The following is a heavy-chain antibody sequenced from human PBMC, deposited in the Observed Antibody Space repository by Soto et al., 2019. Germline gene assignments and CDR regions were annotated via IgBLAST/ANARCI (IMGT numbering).Heavy chain of an antibody. J-gene: IGHJ3*02. D-gene: IGHD6-13*01. Sequence: ASVKVSCKASGYTFTSYGISWVRQAPGQGLEWMGWISAYNGNTNYAQKLQGRVTVTTDTSTSTAYMELRSLRSDDTAVYYCARDITGIAAAGPYAFDSWGQGTMVTVSS. V-gene: IGHV1-18*01. CDR3: ARDITGIAAAGPYAFDS. CDR1: GYTFTSYG. CDR2: ISAYNGNT.